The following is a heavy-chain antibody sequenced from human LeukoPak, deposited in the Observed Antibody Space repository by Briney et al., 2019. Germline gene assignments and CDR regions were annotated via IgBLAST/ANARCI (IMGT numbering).Heavy chain of an antibody. J-gene: IGHJ4*02. CDR1: GYTFTGYY. CDR2: INPNSGGT. CDR3: ARSTSSGYYHYFDY. D-gene: IGHD3-22*01. Sequence: GASVKVSCKASGYTFTGYYMHWVRQAPGQGLEWMGWINPNSGGTNYAQKFQGRVTMTRDTSISTAYMELSRLRSDDTAVYYCARSTSSGYYHYFDYWGQGTLVTVSS. V-gene: IGHV1-2*02.